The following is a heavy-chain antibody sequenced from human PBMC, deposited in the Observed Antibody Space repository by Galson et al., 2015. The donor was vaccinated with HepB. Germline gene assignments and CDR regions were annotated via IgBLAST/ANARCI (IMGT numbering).Heavy chain of an antibody. V-gene: IGHV1-2*02. Sequence: SVKVSCKASGYTFTGYYMHWVRQAPGQGLEWMGWINPNSGGTNYAQKFPGRVTMTRDTSISTAYMELSRLRSDDTAVYYCARAFRVDTAMVTRYFDYWGQGTLVTVSS. CDR1: GYTFTGYY. CDR3: ARAFRVDTAMVTRYFDY. CDR2: INPNSGGT. D-gene: IGHD5-18*01. J-gene: IGHJ4*02.